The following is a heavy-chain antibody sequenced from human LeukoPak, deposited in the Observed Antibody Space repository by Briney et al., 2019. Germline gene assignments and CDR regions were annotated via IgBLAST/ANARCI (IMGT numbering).Heavy chain of an antibody. V-gene: IGHV4-39*01. CDR1: GGSISSSSYY. CDR2: IYYSGST. D-gene: IGHD3-9*01. J-gene: IGHJ4*02. CDR3: ARHPSVSGLRYFDWLSTYYFDY. Sequence: SETLSLTCTVSGGSISSSSYYWGWIRQPPGKGLEWIGRIYYSGSTYYNPSLKSRVTISVDTSKNQFSLKLSSVTAADTAVYYCARHPSVSGLRYFDWLSTYYFDYWGRGTLVTVSS.